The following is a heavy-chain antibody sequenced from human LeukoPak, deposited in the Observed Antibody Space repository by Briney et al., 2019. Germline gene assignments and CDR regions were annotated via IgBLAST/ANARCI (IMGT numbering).Heavy chain of an antibody. D-gene: IGHD6-19*01. CDR3: AKMGHQWLGYPGFHY. Sequence: GGSLRLSCAASGFTFSSDWMIWVRQAPGKGLEWVANIKQDGSEIYYVDSVNGRFTISRDNAKKSLSLQMNSLRAEDTAVYYCAKMGHQWLGYPGFHYWGQGTLVTVSS. V-gene: IGHV3-7*01. CDR2: IKQDGSEI. CDR1: GFTFSSDW. J-gene: IGHJ4*02.